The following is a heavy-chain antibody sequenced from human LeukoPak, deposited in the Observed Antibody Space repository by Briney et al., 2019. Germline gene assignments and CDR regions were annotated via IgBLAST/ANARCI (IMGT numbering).Heavy chain of an antibody. J-gene: IGHJ4*02. V-gene: IGHV3-21*01. CDR3: ARAYSSSWSHDY. Sequence: GGSLRLSCAASGFTFSSYSMNWVRQAPGKGLEWVSSISSSSSYIYYADSVKGRFTISRDNAKNSLYLQMNSLRAEDTAVYYCARAYSSSWSHDYWGQGTLVTASS. CDR1: GFTFSSYS. D-gene: IGHD6-13*01. CDR2: ISSSSSYI.